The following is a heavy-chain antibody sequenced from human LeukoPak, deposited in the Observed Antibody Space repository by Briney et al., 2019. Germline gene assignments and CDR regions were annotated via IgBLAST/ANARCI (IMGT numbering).Heavy chain of an antibody. Sequence: SETLSLTCGVSGYSISSGRYWAWIRPPPGKGLEWLGSVFHDGSTYYSSSLKGRLTISVDTSKNQFSLNVRSVTAADSAIYYCARSLSVAGIDYWGQGTRVTVST. J-gene: IGHJ4*02. D-gene: IGHD2-21*01. CDR3: ARSLSVAGIDY. V-gene: IGHV4-38-2*01. CDR2: VFHDGST. CDR1: GYSISSGRY.